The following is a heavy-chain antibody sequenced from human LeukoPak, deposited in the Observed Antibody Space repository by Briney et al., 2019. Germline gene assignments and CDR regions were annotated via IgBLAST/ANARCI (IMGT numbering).Heavy chain of an antibody. CDR3: ARDYSTGYPSFDY. D-gene: IGHD3-9*01. V-gene: IGHV4-59*01. CDR2: IYYSGST. J-gene: IGHJ4*02. CDR1: GGSITSYY. Sequence: SETLSLTCTVSGGSITSYYWSWIRQPPGKGLEWIGYIYYSGSTNYNPSLKSRVTISVDTSKNQFSLKLSSVTAADTAVYYCARDYSTGYPSFDYWGQGTLATVSS.